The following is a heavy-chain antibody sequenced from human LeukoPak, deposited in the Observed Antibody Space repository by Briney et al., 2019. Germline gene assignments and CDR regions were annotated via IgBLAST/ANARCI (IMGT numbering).Heavy chain of an antibody. CDR2: ISGIRR. V-gene: IGHV3-21*01. D-gene: IGHD3-10*01. CDR3: ARDVSGSGSYYIDY. J-gene: IGHJ4*02. CDR1: GSTFSMHS. Sequence: QPGGSLSPSRAPAGSTFSMHSPGSVRHPARDGREWGVFISGIRRYYTDSLRGRFTISRDNAKNSLYLQMNSMRAEDTAVYYCARDVSGSGSYYIDYWGQGTLVTVSS.